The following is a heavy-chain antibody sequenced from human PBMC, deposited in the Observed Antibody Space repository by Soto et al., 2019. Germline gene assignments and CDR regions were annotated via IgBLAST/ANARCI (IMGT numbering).Heavy chain of an antibody. D-gene: IGHD3-22*01. J-gene: IGHJ1*01. CDR1: GYTFTRYN. Sequence: QVQLVQSGAEVKKPGASVRVSCKASGYTFTRYNIHWVRQAPGQRLEWMGWINAGNGNTKYSQKFQGRVTITRDTAANTPYMDLSSLISEDTAVYYCARPNDYDDRLDSWGQGTLVTVSS. CDR2: INAGNGNT. V-gene: IGHV1-3*01. CDR3: ARPNDYDDRLDS.